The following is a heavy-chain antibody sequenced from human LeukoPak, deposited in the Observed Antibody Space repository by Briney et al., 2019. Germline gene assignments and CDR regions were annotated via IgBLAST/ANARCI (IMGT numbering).Heavy chain of an antibody. Sequence: PGGSLRLSCAASGFTFSGYSMNWVRQAPGKGLEWVSYISSSSSTIHYGDSVKGRFTISRDNSKNTLYLQINSLRAEDTAVYYCARPPSDNLLTGSLYYFDNWGQGTLVTVSS. CDR3: ARPPSDNLLTGSLYYFDN. CDR1: GFTFSGYS. J-gene: IGHJ4*02. D-gene: IGHD3-9*01. CDR2: ISSSSSTI. V-gene: IGHV3-48*01.